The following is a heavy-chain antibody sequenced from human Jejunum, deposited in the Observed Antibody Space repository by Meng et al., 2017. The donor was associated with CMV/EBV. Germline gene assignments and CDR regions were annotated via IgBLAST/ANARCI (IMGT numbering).Heavy chain of an antibody. CDR3: AKAIDFDS. CDR2: IRVGGET. J-gene: IGHJ4*02. Sequence: RLSCTASGFTFNTYALNWVRQAPGKGLEWVSGIRVGGETFYAGSVKGRFTISRDDSKNTLYLEMNSLRGEDTALYYCAKAIDFDSWGQGTLVTVSS. CDR1: GFTFNTYA. D-gene: IGHD1-26*01. V-gene: IGHV3-23*01.